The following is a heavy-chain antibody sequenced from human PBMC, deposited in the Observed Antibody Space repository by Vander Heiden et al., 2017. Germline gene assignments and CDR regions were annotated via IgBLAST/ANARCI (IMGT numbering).Heavy chain of an antibody. CDR1: GYTFNNFG. CDR3: ARRSSSGVEFDY. Sequence: QVQLVQSGGEVQKPGASVKVSCKASGYTFNNFGFGWVRQAPGQGLEWMGWINPYNGDTNYEQNLQGRVTMTTDTSTSTAYMELRSLRSDDTAVYYCARRSSSGVEFDYWGQGTLITVSS. CDR2: INPYNGDT. D-gene: IGHD3-10*01. J-gene: IGHJ4*02. V-gene: IGHV1-18*01.